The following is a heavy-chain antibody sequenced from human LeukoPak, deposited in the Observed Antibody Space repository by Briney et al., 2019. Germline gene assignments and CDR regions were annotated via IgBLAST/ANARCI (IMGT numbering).Heavy chain of an antibody. J-gene: IGHJ4*02. CDR1: GFTFSSYS. Sequence: SGGSLRLSCAASGFTFSSYSMNWVRQAPGKGLEWVSSISSSSSYIYYADSVKGRFTISRDNAKNSLYLQMNSLRAEDTAVYYCARDSPFGWESPIDYWGQGTLVTVSS. V-gene: IGHV3-21*01. CDR3: ARDSPFGWESPIDY. D-gene: IGHD1-26*01. CDR2: ISSSSSYI.